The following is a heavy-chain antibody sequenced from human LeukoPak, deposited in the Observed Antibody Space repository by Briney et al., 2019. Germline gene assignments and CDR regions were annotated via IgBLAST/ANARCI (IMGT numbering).Heavy chain of an antibody. J-gene: IGHJ4*02. D-gene: IGHD3-3*01. CDR1: GGSSSHNY. Sequence: PSETLSLTCTVYGGSSSHNYWHWIRQPPGKGLEWIGEIHPSGTTTYNPSLESRVSISVDTPNNQFSLRVTSATAADTAIYYCARGVDSAKLGYWGRGTLVTVSS. CDR2: IHPSGTT. CDR3: ARGVDSAKLGY. V-gene: IGHV4-34*01.